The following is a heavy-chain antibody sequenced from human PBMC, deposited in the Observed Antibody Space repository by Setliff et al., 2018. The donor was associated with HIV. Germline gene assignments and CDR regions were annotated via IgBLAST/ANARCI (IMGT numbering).Heavy chain of an antibody. CDR3: ASKVHCTNGVCLDAFDI. D-gene: IGHD2-8*01. CDR2: INPKSGGT. Sequence: GASVKVSCKAVGYTFSGYYLHWVRQAPGQGLEWMGRINPKSGGTQYSQKFQGRVTMARDVSISTAYMELSRLRSDDTGVYYCASKVHCTNGVCLDAFDIWGQGTMVTVSS. CDR1: GYTFSGYY. J-gene: IGHJ3*02. V-gene: IGHV1-2*05.